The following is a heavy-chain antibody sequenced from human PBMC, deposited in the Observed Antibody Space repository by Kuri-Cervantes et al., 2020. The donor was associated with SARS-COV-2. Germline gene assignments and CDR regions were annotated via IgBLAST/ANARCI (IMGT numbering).Heavy chain of an antibody. CDR2: ITGNGGNS. Sequence: GGSLRLSCSASGFTFSSYAMHWFRQAPGKGLEHVSGITGNGGNSYYTDSLKGRFTISRDNSRSTQYLQMRSLRDDDTAVYYCARAPRLPQWTNNWFDPWGQGTLVTVSS. D-gene: IGHD6-19*01. V-gene: IGHV3-64*03. CDR1: GFTFSSYA. CDR3: ARAPRLPQWTNNWFDP. J-gene: IGHJ5*02.